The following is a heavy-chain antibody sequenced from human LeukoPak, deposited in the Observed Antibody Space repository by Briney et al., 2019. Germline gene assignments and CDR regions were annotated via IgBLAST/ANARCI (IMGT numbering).Heavy chain of an antibody. Sequence: SQTLSLTCAISGDSVSSNTAAWNWIRQSPPRGLEWLGRTYSRSKWYNDYAVSVKSRITINPDTSKNQFSLQLNSVTPEDTAVYYCVREGSRSTFQHWGQGTLVTVSS. CDR3: VREGSRSTFQH. V-gene: IGHV6-1*01. J-gene: IGHJ1*01. CDR2: TYSRSKWYN. D-gene: IGHD2-2*01. CDR1: GDSVSSNTAA.